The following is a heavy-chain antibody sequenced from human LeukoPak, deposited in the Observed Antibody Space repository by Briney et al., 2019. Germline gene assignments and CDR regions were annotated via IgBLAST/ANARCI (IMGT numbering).Heavy chain of an antibody. J-gene: IGHJ6*03. V-gene: IGHV1-18*01. CDR1: GYTFIGYG. Sequence: GASVKLSCKASGYTFIGYGITWVRQAPGQGLEGMGWISPYTTKTNYAQSLQGRVTMTTDTSTSTAYMELRSLRSDDTAVYYCAREGGVGPTAPPDYYSYQMDVWGKGTTVTVSS. CDR3: AREGGVGPTAPPDYYSYQMDV. D-gene: IGHD1-26*01. CDR2: ISPYTTKT.